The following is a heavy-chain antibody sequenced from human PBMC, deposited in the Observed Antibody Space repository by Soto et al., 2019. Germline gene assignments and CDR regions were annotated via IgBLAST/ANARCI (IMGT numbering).Heavy chain of an antibody. CDR2: IYHSGST. Sequence: PSETLSLTCAVSGGSISSSNWWSWVRQPPGKGLEWIGEIYHSGSTNYNPSLKSRVTISVDKSKNQFSLKLSSVTAADTAVYYCARAPREVAGIDAFDIWGQGTMVTVSS. CDR3: ARAPREVAGIDAFDI. V-gene: IGHV4-4*02. CDR1: GGSISSSNW. D-gene: IGHD6-19*01. J-gene: IGHJ3*02.